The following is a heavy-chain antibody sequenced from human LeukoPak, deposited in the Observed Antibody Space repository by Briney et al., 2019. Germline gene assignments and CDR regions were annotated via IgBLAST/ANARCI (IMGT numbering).Heavy chain of an antibody. D-gene: IGHD2-2*01. CDR2: INTNTGNP. CDR1: GYSFTNYA. V-gene: IGHV7-4-1*02. Sequence: ASVKVSCKTSGYSFTNYALHWVRQAPGQGLEWMGWINTNTGNPTYAQGFTGRFVFSLDTSVSTAYLQISSLKAEDTAVYYCVLGSSSPDAFDIWAKGQWSPSLQ. J-gene: IGHJ3*02. CDR3: VLGSSSPDAFDI.